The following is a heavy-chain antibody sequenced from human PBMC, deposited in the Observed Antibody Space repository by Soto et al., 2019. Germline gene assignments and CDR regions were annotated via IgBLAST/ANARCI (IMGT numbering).Heavy chain of an antibody. J-gene: IGHJ3*02. D-gene: IGHD2-15*01. V-gene: IGHV1-8*01. CDR1: GYTFTSYD. CDR2: MNPNSGNT. Sequence: EASVKVSCKASGYTFTSYDINWVRQATGQGLEWMGWMNPNSGNTGYAQKFQGRVTMTRNTSISTAYMELSSLRSEDTAVYYCARGLRYCSGGSCFAVGGDAFDIWGQGTMVTVSS. CDR3: ARGLRYCSGGSCFAVGGDAFDI.